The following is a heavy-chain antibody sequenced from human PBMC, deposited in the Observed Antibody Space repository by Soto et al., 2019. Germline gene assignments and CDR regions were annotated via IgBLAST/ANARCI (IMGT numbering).Heavy chain of an antibody. V-gene: IGHV4-39*01. CDR3: ARHQSHSSSYVDP. Sequence: SETLSLTCTVSGGSISSSSYYWGWIRQPPGKGLEWIGSIYYSGSTYYNPSLKSRVTISVDTSKNQFSLKLSSVTAADTAVYYCARHQSHSSSYVDPWGQGTLVTVYS. CDR2: IYYSGST. D-gene: IGHD6-13*01. J-gene: IGHJ5*02. CDR1: GGSISSSSYY.